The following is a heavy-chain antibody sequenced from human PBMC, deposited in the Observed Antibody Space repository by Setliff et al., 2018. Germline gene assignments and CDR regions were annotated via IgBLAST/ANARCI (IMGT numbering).Heavy chain of an antibody. D-gene: IGHD5-18*01. V-gene: IGHV4-39*07. CDR2: INHSGST. J-gene: IGHJ4*02. Sequence: PSETLSLTCTVSGGSISSGGYYWSWIRQPPGKGLEWIGEINHSGSTNYNPSLKSRVTISVDTSKNQFSLKLSSVTAADTAVYYCARGRIQLWKYYFDYWGQGTLVTVSS. CDR3: ARGRIQLWKYYFDY. CDR1: GGSISSGGYY.